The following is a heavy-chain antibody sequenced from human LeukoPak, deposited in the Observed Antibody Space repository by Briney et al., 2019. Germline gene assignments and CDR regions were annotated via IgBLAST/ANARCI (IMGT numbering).Heavy chain of an antibody. V-gene: IGHV3-48*01. D-gene: IGHD2-15*01. J-gene: IGHJ4*02. CDR3: ARESSSGGHFDY. CDR1: GFTFSSYS. Sequence: GGSLRLSCAASGFTFSSYSMNWVRQAPGKGLEWISYITSSSSTIYYADSVKGRFTISRDNSKNTLYLQMNSLRAEDTAVYYCARESSSGGHFDYWGQGTLVTVSS. CDR2: ITSSSSTI.